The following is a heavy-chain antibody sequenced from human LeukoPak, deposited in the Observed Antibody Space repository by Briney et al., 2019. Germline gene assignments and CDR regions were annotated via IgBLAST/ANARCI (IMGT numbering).Heavy chain of an antibody. CDR2: IYYSGST. CDR1: GGSISSYY. Sequence: SETLSLTCTVSGGSISSYYWSWIRQPPGKGLEWIGYIYYSGSTNYNPSLKSRVTISVDTSKNQFSLKLSSVTAADTAVYYCARQRGGYGDYYYYGMDVWGQGTTVTVSS. V-gene: IGHV4-59*08. J-gene: IGHJ6*02. D-gene: IGHD4-17*01. CDR3: ARQRGGYGDYYYYGMDV.